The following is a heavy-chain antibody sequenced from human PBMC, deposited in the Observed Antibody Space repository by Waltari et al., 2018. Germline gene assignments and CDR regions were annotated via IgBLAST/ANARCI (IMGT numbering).Heavy chain of an antibody. CDR3: ARDRRGYFDY. J-gene: IGHJ4*02. CDR1: GFTFSGYS. CDR2: ISGDSRFI. V-gene: IGHV3-21*03. Sequence: EVQLVESGGGLVKPGGSLRLSCEASGFTFSGYSRTWVRQAPGKGLEWVSSISGDSRFIYYADSVNGRFTISSDDAKNSLYLQMNSLRVEDTAVYYCARDRRGYFDYWGPGTLVSVSS. D-gene: IGHD3-16*01.